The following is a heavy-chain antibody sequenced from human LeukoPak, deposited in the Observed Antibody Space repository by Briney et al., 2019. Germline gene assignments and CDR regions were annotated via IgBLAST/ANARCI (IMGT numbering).Heavy chain of an antibody. V-gene: IGHV3-7*04. Sequence: GGSLRLSCVASGFPFSSYWMTRVRQAPGKGLEWVANIKQDGSKKSYVDSVKGRFTISRGNAKNSLYLQMNSLRAEDTAIYYCTRVGYIDEGIDYWGQGTLVTVSS. J-gene: IGHJ4*02. D-gene: IGHD5-24*01. CDR2: IKQDGSKK. CDR1: GFPFSSYW. CDR3: TRVGYIDEGIDY.